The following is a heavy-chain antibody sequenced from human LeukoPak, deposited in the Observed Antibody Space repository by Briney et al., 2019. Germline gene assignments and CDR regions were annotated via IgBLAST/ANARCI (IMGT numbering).Heavy chain of an antibody. CDR2: IYYSGST. CDR1: GGSFSTYY. Sequence: SETLSLTCTVSGGSFSTYYWSWIRQPPGKGLEWIGYIYYSGSTNYNPSLKSRVTISVDTSKNQFSLKLSSVTAADTAVYYCAREPGYSSSWFSMVDYWGQGTLVTVSS. CDR3: AREPGYSSSWFSMVDY. V-gene: IGHV4-59*12. D-gene: IGHD6-13*01. J-gene: IGHJ4*02.